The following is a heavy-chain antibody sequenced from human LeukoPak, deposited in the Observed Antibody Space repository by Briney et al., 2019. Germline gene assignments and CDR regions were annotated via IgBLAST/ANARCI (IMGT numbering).Heavy chain of an antibody. CDR1: GFTFSSYA. D-gene: IGHD3-22*01. CDR2: ISGSGGST. Sequence: GGSLRLSCAASGFTFSSYALSWVRRAPGKGLEWVSAISGSGGSTYYADSVKGRFTISRDNSKNTLYLQMNSLRAEDTAVYYCAKDRQGGRYYYDSSGYLTLDYWGQGTLVTVSS. CDR3: AKDRQGGRYYYDSSGYLTLDY. J-gene: IGHJ4*02. V-gene: IGHV3-23*01.